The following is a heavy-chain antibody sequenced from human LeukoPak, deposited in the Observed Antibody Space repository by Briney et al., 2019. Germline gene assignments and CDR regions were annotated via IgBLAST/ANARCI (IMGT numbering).Heavy chain of an antibody. CDR1: GGSFSGYY. V-gene: IGHV4-34*01. CDR2: INHSGST. D-gene: IGHD6-13*01. J-gene: IGHJ4*02. Sequence: SETLSLTCAVYGGSFSGYYWSWIRQPPGKGLEWIGEINHSGSTNYNPSLKSRVTISVDTSKNQFSLKLSSVTAADTAVYYCARFDSSSWSSLDYWGQGTLVTVSS. CDR3: ARFDSSSWSSLDY.